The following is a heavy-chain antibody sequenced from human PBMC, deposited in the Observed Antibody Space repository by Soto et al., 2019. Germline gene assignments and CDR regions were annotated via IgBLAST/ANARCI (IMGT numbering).Heavy chain of an antibody. CDR1: GGYSSSNY. J-gene: IGHJ4*02. CDR2: IFHSGST. D-gene: IGHD3-16*01. V-gene: IGHV4-59*12. Sequence: LEILCLTCTVSGGYSSSNYGSWIRKNTGKGLEWIGYIFHSGSTTYNPSLKSRITVTPDTSKNQFSLHLNSVTPEDTAVYYCAREFPYYVSSDSYLDYWGQGALVTVSS. CDR3: AREFPYYVSSDSYLDY.